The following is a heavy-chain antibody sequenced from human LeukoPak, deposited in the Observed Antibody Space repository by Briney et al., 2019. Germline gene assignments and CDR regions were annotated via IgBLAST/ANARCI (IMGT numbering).Heavy chain of an antibody. D-gene: IGHD3-22*01. CDR3: ARGRDYYDSSGYKKTANFDY. J-gene: IGHJ4*02. Sequence: SETLSLTCAVYGGSFSGYYWSWIRQPPGKGLEWIGEINHSGSTNYNPSLKSRVTISVDTSKNQFSLKLSSATAADTAVYYCARGRDYYDSSGYKKTANFDYWGQGTLVTVSS. CDR2: INHSGST. V-gene: IGHV4-34*01. CDR1: GGSFSGYY.